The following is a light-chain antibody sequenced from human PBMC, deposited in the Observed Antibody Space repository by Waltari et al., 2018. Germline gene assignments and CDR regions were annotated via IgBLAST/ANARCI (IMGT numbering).Light chain of an antibody. V-gene: IGKV3-11*01. Sequence: VLTQSPATLSLSPGDRATLSCRAIQNIGDYLAWYQQKPGQAPRLLISAASNRATGVPARFSGSGSGTDFTLTISSLEPEDFAVYYCQNRRDWPLLTFGGGT. J-gene: IGKJ4*01. CDR2: AAS. CDR1: QNIGDY. CDR3: QNRRDWPLLT.